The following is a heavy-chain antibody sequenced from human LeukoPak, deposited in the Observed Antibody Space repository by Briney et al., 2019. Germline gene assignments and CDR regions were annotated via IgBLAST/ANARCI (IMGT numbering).Heavy chain of an antibody. Sequence: SETPSLTCSVSGGSTSDYYWNWIRQPAGQGLEWLGRIYYTGNTAYNPSLESRLTMSLDTAKNQFSLKVTSVTAADTAVYYCARRGTLFTYFASWGQGTLLTVSS. CDR2: IYYTGNT. CDR1: GGSTSDYY. V-gene: IGHV4-4*07. J-gene: IGHJ4*02. D-gene: IGHD3-10*02. CDR3: ARRGTLFTYFAS.